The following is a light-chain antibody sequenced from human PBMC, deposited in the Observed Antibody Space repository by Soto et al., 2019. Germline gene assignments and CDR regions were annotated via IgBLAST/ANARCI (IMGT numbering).Light chain of an antibody. CDR1: QSLGPPY. Sequence: EIVLPQSPGTLSLSPGDKATLACRASQSLGPPYLAWYRQRPGQAPKLPFYPEFTRATGTPDRFSGGGSGTDFTLTISRVEPEDFAVYYCQQYGRTLPWTFGQGTKVEIK. J-gene: IGKJ1*01. CDR2: PEF. CDR3: QQYGRTLPWT. V-gene: IGKV3-20*01.